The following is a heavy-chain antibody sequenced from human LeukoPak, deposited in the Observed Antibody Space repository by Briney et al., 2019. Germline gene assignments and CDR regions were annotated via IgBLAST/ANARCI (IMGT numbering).Heavy chain of an antibody. Sequence: SETLSLTCTVSGDSFSLFFWSWIRQPPGKGLEWICYIDYSGTTNYNPSLTSRVTMSVDTSKNPFSLKVNYVTAADTAVYYFARARGSSSVEGLYYYYYYYMDVWGKGTTVTVSS. CDR2: IDYSGTT. J-gene: IGHJ6*03. CDR3: ARARGSSSVEGLYYYYYYYMDV. D-gene: IGHD6-6*01. CDR1: GDSFSLFF. V-gene: IGHV4-59*08.